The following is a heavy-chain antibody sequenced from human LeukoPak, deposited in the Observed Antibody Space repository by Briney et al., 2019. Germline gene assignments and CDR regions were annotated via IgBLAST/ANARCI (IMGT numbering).Heavy chain of an antibody. V-gene: IGHV4-34*01. CDR1: GGSFSGYY. CDR3: ARRIAVAGYFQY. Sequence: PSETLSLTCAVYGGSFSGYYWSWIRQPPGKGLEWIGEINHSGSTNYNPSLKSRVTISVDTSKNQFSLKLSSVTAADTAVYYCARRIAVAGYFQYWGQGTLVTVSS. CDR2: INHSGST. J-gene: IGHJ1*01. D-gene: IGHD6-19*01.